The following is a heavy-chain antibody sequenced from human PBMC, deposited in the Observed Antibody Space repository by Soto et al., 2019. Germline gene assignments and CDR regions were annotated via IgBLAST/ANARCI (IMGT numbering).Heavy chain of an antibody. Sequence: GGSLRLSCAASGFSFSSYDMHWVRQATGKGLEWVSAIGTAGDTYYPGSVKGRFTISRENAKNSLYLQMNSLRAGDTAVYYCAREQYCSSTSCPPRAFDIWGQGTMVTVSS. D-gene: IGHD2-2*01. CDR3: AREQYCSSTSCPPRAFDI. CDR2: IGTAGDT. V-gene: IGHV3-13*01. CDR1: GFSFSSYD. J-gene: IGHJ3*02.